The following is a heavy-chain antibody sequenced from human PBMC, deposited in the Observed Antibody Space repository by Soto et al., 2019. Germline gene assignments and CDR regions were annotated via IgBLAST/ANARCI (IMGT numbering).Heavy chain of an antibody. D-gene: IGHD2-2*01. CDR1: GFTFSSYS. Sequence: GGSLRLSCAASGFTFSSYSMNWVRQAPGKGLEWVSSISSSSSYIYYADSVKGRFTISGDNAKNSLYLQMNSLRAEDTAVYYCARAKVWYRDCSGTSGKIVAHDGIDVWGQGTTVTVSS. CDR2: ISSSSSYI. J-gene: IGHJ6*02. V-gene: IGHV3-21*01. CDR3: ARAKVWYRDCSGTSGKIVAHDGIDV.